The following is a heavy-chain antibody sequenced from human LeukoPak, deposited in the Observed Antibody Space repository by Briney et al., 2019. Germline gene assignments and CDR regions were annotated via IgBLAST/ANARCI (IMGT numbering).Heavy chain of an antibody. D-gene: IGHD2-2*01. CDR3: ARDRYCSSTSCYAGNWFDL. Sequence: ASVKVSCKASGYTFTGYYMHWVRQAPGQGLEWMGWINPNSGGTNYAQKFQGRVTMTRDTSISTAYMELSRLRSDDTAVYYCARDRYCSSTSCYAGNWFDLWGQGTLVTVSS. V-gene: IGHV1-2*02. CDR1: GYTFTGYY. J-gene: IGHJ5*02. CDR2: INPNSGGT.